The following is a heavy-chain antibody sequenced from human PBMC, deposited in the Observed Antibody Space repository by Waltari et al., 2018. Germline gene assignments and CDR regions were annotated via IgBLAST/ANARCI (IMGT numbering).Heavy chain of an antibody. V-gene: IGHV1-2*06. CDR1: GYTFTDFF. D-gene: IGHD3-3*01. J-gene: IGHJ4*02. CDR2: INPNRGDT. Sequence: QVQLVQSGAEVKKSGASVKVSCKASGYTFTDFFIHWVRQAPGQGLEWMGRINPNRGDTSDAQRFQGRVTMTGETSITTAYMELTGLRSDDTAIYYWARSGGGTTTFGVAEWGQGSLVTVSS. CDR3: ARSGGGTTTFGVAE.